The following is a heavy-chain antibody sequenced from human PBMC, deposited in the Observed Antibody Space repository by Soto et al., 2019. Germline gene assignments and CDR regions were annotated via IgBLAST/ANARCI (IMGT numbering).Heavy chain of an antibody. CDR3: TTFKYDFWSGYYTGVPFDP. D-gene: IGHD3-3*01. J-gene: IGHJ5*02. CDR2: IKSKTDGGTT. V-gene: IGHV3-15*01. Sequence: GGSLRLSCAASGFTFSNAWMSWVRQAPGKGLEWVGRIKSKTDGGTTDYAAPVKGRFTISRDDSKNTLYRQMNSLKTGDTAVYYCTTFKYDFWSGYYTGVPFDPWGQGTLVTVSS. CDR1: GFTFSNAW.